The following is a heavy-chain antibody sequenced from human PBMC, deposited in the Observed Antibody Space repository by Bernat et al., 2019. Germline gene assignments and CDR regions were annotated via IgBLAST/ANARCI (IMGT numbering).Heavy chain of an antibody. V-gene: IGHV3-7*03. CDR2: IKQDGSEK. J-gene: IGHJ4*02. D-gene: IGHD3-3*01. CDR3: ARDYKYSVFWSGYYG. Sequence: EVHLVESGGGLVQPGGSLRLSCAASGFTFSSYWMNWVRQAPGKGLEWVANIKQDGSEKYYVDSVKGRFTISRDNDKNSLYLQMNSLRAEDTAVYYCARDYKYSVFWSGYYGWGQGTLVTVSS. CDR1: GFTFSSYW.